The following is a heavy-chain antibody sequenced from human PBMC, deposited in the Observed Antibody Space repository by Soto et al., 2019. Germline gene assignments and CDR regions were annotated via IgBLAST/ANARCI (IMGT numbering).Heavy chain of an antibody. CDR2: ISNDRSNK. Sequence: GGSLRLSCAASVFTFSSYSMNWVRQAPGKGLEWVAVISNDRSNKYYADSVKGRFTISRDNSKNTLYLQMNSLRAEDTAVYYCAKDRIQLWFNWFDPWCQGTLVTVSS. CDR3: AKDRIQLWFNWFDP. CDR1: VFTFSSYS. D-gene: IGHD5-18*01. V-gene: IGHV3-30*18. J-gene: IGHJ5*02.